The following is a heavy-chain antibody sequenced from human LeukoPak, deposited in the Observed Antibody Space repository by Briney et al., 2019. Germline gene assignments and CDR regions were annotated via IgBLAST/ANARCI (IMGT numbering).Heavy chain of an antibody. CDR2: ISSSGSNI. D-gene: IGHD3-3*01. CDR1: GFTFDDYG. CDR3: ARDYDGGYMDV. J-gene: IGHJ6*03. Sequence: GGSLRLSCAASGFTFDDYGMSWIRQAPGKGLEWISYISSSGSNIYADSVKGRFTISRDNAKNSLYPQMNSLRAEDTAVYYCARDYDGGYMDVWGKGTTVTVSS. V-gene: IGHV3-11*04.